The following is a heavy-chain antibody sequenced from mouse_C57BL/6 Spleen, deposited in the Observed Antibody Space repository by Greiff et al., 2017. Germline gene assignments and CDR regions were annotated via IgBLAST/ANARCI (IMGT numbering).Heavy chain of an antibody. CDR3: ARGETLLGAWFAY. Sequence: QVQLKQPGAELVKPGASVKLSCKASGYTFTSYWMHWVKQRPGRGLEWIGRIDPNSGGTKYNEKFKSKATLTVDKPSSTAYMQLSSLTSEDSAVYYCARGETLLGAWFAYWGQGTLVTVSA. CDR2: IDPNSGGT. V-gene: IGHV1-72*01. J-gene: IGHJ3*01. CDR1: GYTFTSYW. D-gene: IGHD4-1*01.